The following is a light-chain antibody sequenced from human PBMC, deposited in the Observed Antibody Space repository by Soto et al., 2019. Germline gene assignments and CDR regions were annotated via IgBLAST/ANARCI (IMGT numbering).Light chain of an antibody. J-gene: IGLJ1*01. CDR3: ASYSAGDTLYV. CDR2: DVS. Sequence: QSVLTRPAAVSGSPGQSITISCTGTRGDVGTFNYVSWYQLHPGKAPKLVIYDVSSRPSGVSSRFSGSKSGNTASLSISGLQAEDAGDYYCASYSAGDTLYVFGSGTKLTVL. V-gene: IGLV2-14*01. CDR1: RGDVGTFNY.